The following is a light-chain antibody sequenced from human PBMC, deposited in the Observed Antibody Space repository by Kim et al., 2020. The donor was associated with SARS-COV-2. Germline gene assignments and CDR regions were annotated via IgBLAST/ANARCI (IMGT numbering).Light chain of an antibody. Sequence: LTPGERATRSCRASQSVSSYLAWYQQKPGQAPRLLIYDASNGATGIPARFSGSGSGTDFTLTISSLEPEDFAVYYCQQRSNWPRTFGQGTKVDIK. V-gene: IGKV3-11*01. CDR2: DAS. CDR3: QQRSNWPRT. CDR1: QSVSSY. J-gene: IGKJ1*01.